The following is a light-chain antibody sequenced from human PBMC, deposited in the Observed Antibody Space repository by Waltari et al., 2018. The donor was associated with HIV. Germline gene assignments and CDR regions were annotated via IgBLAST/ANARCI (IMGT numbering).Light chain of an antibody. CDR3: SSYGDSLRVL. CDR1: SSHLGAYDS. V-gene: IGLV2-8*01. CDR2: EVT. Sequence: QSALTQPPSASGSLGQSVTISCPGSSSHLGAYDSVSWFQQHPRSAPKLLLYEVTRRPSTVSDRFSGSRSGSTAFLTVAGLQPDDEATYFCSSYGDSLRVLFGGGTNVTVL. J-gene: IGLJ3*02.